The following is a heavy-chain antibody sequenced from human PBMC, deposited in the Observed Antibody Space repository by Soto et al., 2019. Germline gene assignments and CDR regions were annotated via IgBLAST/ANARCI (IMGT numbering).Heavy chain of an antibody. J-gene: IGHJ4*02. CDR2: ISYDGSNK. CDR1: GFTFNSYA. Sequence: QVQLVESGGGVVQPGRSLRLSCAASGFTFNSYAMHWVRQAPGKGLEWVAVISYDGSNKYYADSVKGRFTISRDNSKNTRYLKMTRRRAEDTAVYYCARFKGCSGGSCYPHFDYWGQGTLVTVSS. V-gene: IGHV3-30-3*01. D-gene: IGHD2-15*01. CDR3: ARFKGCSGGSCYPHFDY.